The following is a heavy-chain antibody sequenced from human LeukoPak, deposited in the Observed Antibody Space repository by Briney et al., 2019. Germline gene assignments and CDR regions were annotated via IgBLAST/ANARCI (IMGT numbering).Heavy chain of an antibody. Sequence: SETLSLTCAVYGGSFSGYYWNWIRQPPGKGLEWIGEINHSGSTNYNPSLKSRVTISVDTSKNQFSLKLSSVTAADTAVYYRARLWGNYDSSGYWGQGTLVTVSS. CDR2: INHSGST. CDR3: ARLWGNYDSSGY. D-gene: IGHD3-22*01. J-gene: IGHJ4*02. V-gene: IGHV4-34*01. CDR1: GGSFSGYY.